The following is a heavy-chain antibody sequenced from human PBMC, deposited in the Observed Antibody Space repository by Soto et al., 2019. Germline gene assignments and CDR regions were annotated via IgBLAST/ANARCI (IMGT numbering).Heavy chain of an antibody. J-gene: IGHJ3*02. CDR1: GFTFSSYG. V-gene: IGHV3-30*18. CDR3: AKDMSGDAFDI. Sequence: GGSLRLSCAASGFTFSSYGMHWVRQAPGKGLEWVAVISYDGSNKYYADSVKGRFTISRDNSKNTLYLQMNSLRAEDTAVYYCAKDMSGDAFDIWGQGTMVTVSS. D-gene: IGHD1-26*01. CDR2: ISYDGSNK.